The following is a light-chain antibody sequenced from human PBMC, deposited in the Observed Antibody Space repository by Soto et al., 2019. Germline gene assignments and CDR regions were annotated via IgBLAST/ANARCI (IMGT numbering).Light chain of an antibody. CDR1: QTLNMRY. Sequence: LCWARGERSTRCWRASQTLNMRYLAWYQQKPGQAPRLLIYDASDRATGIPDRFSGCGSGTDITLTIGVPESEEIAVYYCHHYERTPRTFGQGTKVDIK. V-gene: IGKV3-20*01. J-gene: IGKJ1*01. CDR3: HHYERTPRT. CDR2: DAS.